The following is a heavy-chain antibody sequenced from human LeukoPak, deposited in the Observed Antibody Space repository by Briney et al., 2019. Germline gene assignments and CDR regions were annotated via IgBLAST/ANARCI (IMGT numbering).Heavy chain of an antibody. CDR2: VYYTGNT. V-gene: IGHV4-39*07. D-gene: IGHD2-2*01. CDR1: GASTSSSYYY. CDR3: AREEVPHATFDP. J-gene: IGHJ5*02. Sequence: SETLSLTCTVSGASTSSSYYYWAWIRQPPGKGLEYIGSVYYTGNTYYNPPLKSRVTISADTSKNQFSLKLSSVTAADTAVYYCAREEVPHATFDPWGQGTLVTVSS.